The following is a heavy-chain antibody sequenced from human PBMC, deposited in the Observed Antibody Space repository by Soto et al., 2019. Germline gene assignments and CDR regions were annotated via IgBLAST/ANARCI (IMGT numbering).Heavy chain of an antibody. D-gene: IGHD1-20*01. Sequence: SVKVSCKASGCTFTSYDINWVRQATGQGLEWMGGMIPNFGNANYAQKFQGRVTITADKSTSTAYMELSSLRSEDTAVYYCARAWYNWDDGGYYYYGMDVWGQGTTVTVSS. CDR3: ARAWYNWDDGGYYYYGMDV. CDR1: GCTFTSYD. CDR2: MIPNFGNA. J-gene: IGHJ6*02. V-gene: IGHV1-69*06.